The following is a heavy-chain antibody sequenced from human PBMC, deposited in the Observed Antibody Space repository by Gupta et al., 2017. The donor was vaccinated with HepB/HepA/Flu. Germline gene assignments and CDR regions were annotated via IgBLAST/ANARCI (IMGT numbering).Heavy chain of an antibody. J-gene: IGHJ6*02. CDR1: GFTFSLYG. Sequence: QVRLVESGGGVVQPGRSLRLSCAASGFTFSLYGIHWVRQAPGNGLEWVAGISNDGTEKYYADSVKGRFTISRDNSKNILYLQMNSLRVGDTAVYYCATAYYDHYGMDLGGQGTTATVSS. V-gene: IGHV3-30*03. CDR2: ISNDGTEK. CDR3: ATAYYDHYGMDL.